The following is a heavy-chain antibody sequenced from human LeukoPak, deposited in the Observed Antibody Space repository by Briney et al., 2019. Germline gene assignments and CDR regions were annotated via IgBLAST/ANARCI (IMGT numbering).Heavy chain of an antibody. CDR3: ARGWVQYSSSFPNFDY. V-gene: IGHV4-34*01. CDR1: GGSFSGYY. D-gene: IGHD6-6*01. Sequence: SETLSLTCAVYGGSFSGYYWSWIRQPPGKGLAWIGEINHSGSTNYNPSLKSRVTISVDTSKNQFSLKLSSVTAADTAVYYCARGWVQYSSSFPNFDYWGQGTLVTVSS. J-gene: IGHJ4*02. CDR2: INHSGST.